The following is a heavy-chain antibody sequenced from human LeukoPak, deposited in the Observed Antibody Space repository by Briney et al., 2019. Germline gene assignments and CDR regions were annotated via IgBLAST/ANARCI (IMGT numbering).Heavy chain of an antibody. CDR3: ARTYGGNPGGFDY. J-gene: IGHJ4*02. CDR1: GYSFTSYW. V-gene: IGHV5-51*01. CDR2: FFPGDSDT. Sequence: GESLKISCKASGYSFTSYWIGWVRQMPGKGLEWMGIFFPGDSDTRYSPSFQGQVTISADKSISIAYLQWSSLKASDTAMYYCARTYGGNPGGFDYWGQGTLVTASS. D-gene: IGHD4-23*01.